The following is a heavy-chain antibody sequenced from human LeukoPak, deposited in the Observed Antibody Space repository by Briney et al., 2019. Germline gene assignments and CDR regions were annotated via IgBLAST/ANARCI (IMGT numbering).Heavy chain of an antibody. J-gene: IGHJ6*02. V-gene: IGHV3-66*01. CDR1: GFSVISTY. CDR3: VGDGKLSYDFRAYYDMDV. D-gene: IGHD3-3*01. Sequence: GGSLRLSCAASGFSVISTYMSWVRQAPGKGLEWVSVIYDADSTYYADSVNGRFTISRDNSKNTLYLQMNSLRVEDTAVYYCVGDGKLSYDFRAYYDMDVWGQGTTVTVSS. CDR2: IYDADST.